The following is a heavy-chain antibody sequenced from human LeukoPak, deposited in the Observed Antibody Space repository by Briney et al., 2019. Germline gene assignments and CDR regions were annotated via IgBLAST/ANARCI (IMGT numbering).Heavy chain of an antibody. CDR1: GGTFSSYA. V-gene: IGHV1-69*04. CDR3: ARDGIGYCSGGSCYSKGAFDI. Sequence: SVKVSCKASGGTFSSYAISWVRQVPGQGLEWMGRIIPILAIANYAQKFQGRVTITADKSTSTAYMELSSLRSEDTAVYYCARDGIGYCSGGSCYSKGAFDIWGQGTMVTVSS. CDR2: IIPILAIA. J-gene: IGHJ3*02. D-gene: IGHD2-15*01.